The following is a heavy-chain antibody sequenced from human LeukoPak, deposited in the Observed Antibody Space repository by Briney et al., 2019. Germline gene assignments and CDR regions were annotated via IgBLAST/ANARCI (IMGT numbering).Heavy chain of an antibody. Sequence: ASVKVSCKPSGYTLTSYGISWVRQAPGQGLEWMGWISGYNGNTKYAQKLQGRVTMTTDTSTSTAYMELRSLRSDDTAVYYCARDSLQIYYDSSGYHLDAFDNWGQGTMVTVSS. D-gene: IGHD3-22*01. CDR3: ARDSLQIYYDSSGYHLDAFDN. V-gene: IGHV1-18*01. CDR2: ISGYNGNT. J-gene: IGHJ3*02. CDR1: GYTLTSYG.